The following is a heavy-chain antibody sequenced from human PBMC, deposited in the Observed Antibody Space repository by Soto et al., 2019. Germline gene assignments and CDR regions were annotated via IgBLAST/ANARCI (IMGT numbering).Heavy chain of an antibody. CDR1: GFTFSSYA. CDR2: ISYDGSNK. D-gene: IGHD5-18*01. Sequence: VQLVESGGGVVQPGRSLRLSCAASGFTFSSYAMHWVRQAPGKGLEWVAVISYDGSNKYYADSVKGRFTISRDNSKNTLYLQMNSLRAEDTAVYYCARDTRGYSYGSVDYWGQGTLVTVSS. CDR3: ARDTRGYSYGSVDY. V-gene: IGHV3-30-3*01. J-gene: IGHJ4*02.